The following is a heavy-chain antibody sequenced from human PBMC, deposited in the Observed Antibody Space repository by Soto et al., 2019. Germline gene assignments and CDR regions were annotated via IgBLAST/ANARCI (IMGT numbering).Heavy chain of an antibody. Sequence: QVQLVESGGGVVQPGRSLRLSCAASGFTFSSYGMHWVRQAPGKGLEWVAVIWYDGSNKYYADSVKGRFTISRDNSKNTLYLQMNSLPAEDTAVYYCARDQYDFWSGYPPSYYYYYMDVWGKGTTVTVSS. J-gene: IGHJ6*03. CDR3: ARDQYDFWSGYPPSYYYYYMDV. D-gene: IGHD3-3*01. CDR1: GFTFSSYG. V-gene: IGHV3-33*01. CDR2: IWYDGSNK.